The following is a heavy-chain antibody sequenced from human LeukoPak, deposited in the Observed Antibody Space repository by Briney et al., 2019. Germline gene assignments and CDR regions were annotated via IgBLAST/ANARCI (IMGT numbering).Heavy chain of an antibody. J-gene: IGHJ4*02. D-gene: IGHD3-3*01. CDR3: ARGLASGYPPVPFDD. CDR2: IIDDGTT. CDR1: GFTFSNAW. Sequence: GSLRLSCAASGFTFSNAWMSWVRQAPGKGLEWIGEIIDDGTTKYNSSLESRVTLSVDTSKNQFSLHLTSVTAADTAVYYCARGLASGYPPVPFDDWGQGTLVIVSS. V-gene: IGHV4-34*12.